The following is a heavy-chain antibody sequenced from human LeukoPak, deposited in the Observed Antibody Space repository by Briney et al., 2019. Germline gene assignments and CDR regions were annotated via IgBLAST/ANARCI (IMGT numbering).Heavy chain of an antibody. V-gene: IGHV4-4*07. CDR3: ARGNCSGGSCYSVVPHSPNWFDP. CDR2: IYTSGST. CDR1: GGSISSYY. Sequence: SETLSLTCTVSGGSISSYYWSWIRQPAGKGLEWIGRIYTSGSTNYNPSLKSRVTMPVDTSKNQFSLKLRSVTAADTAVYYCARGNCSGGSCYSVVPHSPNWFDPWGQGTLVTVSS. D-gene: IGHD2-15*01. J-gene: IGHJ5*02.